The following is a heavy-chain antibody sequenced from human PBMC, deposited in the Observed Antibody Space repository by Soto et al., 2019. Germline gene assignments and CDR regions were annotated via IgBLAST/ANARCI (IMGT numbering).Heavy chain of an antibody. CDR3: ASLIVVVPAAIPYYYYMDV. CDR2: ISSSSSYI. Sequence: EVQLVESGGGLVKPGGSLRLSCAASGFTFSSYSMNWVRQAPGKGLEWVSSISSSSSYIYYADSVKGRFTISRDNAKYSLYLQMNSLRAEHTAVYHCASLIVVVPAAIPYYYYMDVWGKGTTVTVSS. J-gene: IGHJ6*03. V-gene: IGHV3-21*01. D-gene: IGHD2-2*02. CDR1: GFTFSSYS.